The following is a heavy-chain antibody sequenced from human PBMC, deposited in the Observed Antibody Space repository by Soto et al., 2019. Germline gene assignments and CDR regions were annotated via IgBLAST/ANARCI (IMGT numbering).Heavy chain of an antibody. J-gene: IGHJ6*02. CDR3: AREVGENSSGWYYYYFGMDV. V-gene: IGHV4-4*07. D-gene: IGHD6-19*01. Sequence: SETLSLTCTVSGGSISSYYWSWIRQPAGKGLEWIGRIYTSGSTNYNPSLKSRVTMSVDTSKNQSSLKLSSGTAADTAVYYCAREVGENSSGWYYYYFGMDVWGQGTTVTVSS. CDR2: IYTSGST. CDR1: GGSISSYY.